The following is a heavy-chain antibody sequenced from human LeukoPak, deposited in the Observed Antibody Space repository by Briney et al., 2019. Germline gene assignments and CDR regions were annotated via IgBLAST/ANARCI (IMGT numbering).Heavy chain of an antibody. CDR3: ARELGLDYYGSGSRRSDPYYYYGMDV. Sequence: SVKVSCKASGGTFSSYAISWVRQAPGQGLEWMGGIIPIFGTANYALKFQGRVTITADESTSTAYMELSSLRSEDTAVYYCARELGLDYYGSGSRRSDPYYYYGMDVWGKGTTVTVSS. CDR2: IIPIFGTA. CDR1: GGTFSSYA. V-gene: IGHV1-69*01. D-gene: IGHD3-10*01. J-gene: IGHJ6*04.